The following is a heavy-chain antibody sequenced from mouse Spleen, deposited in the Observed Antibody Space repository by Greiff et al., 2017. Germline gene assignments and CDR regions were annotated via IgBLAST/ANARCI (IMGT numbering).Heavy chain of an antibody. CDR3: RWDGGDFDY. CDR2: ISYDGSN. D-gene: IGHD4-1*01. J-gene: IGHJ2*01. V-gene: IGHV3-6*02. CDR1: GNSITSGYY. Sequence: EVKLMESGPGLVKPSQSLSLTCSVTGNSITSGYYWNWIRQFPGNKLEWMGYISYDGSNNYNPSLKNRISINRDTSKNQFFLKLNSVTSEDTATYYCRWDGGDFDYWGQGTTLTVSS.